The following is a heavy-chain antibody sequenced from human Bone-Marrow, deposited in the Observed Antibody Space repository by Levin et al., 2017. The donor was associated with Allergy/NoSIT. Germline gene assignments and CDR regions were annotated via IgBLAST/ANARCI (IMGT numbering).Heavy chain of an antibody. CDR3: ARNDDMYRTAVGWFDP. CDR1: GFTFSNYA. D-gene: IGHD3-9*01. Sequence: GGSLRLSCAASGFTFSNYAVHWVRQAPGKGLEWVAVISYDGSTKYYADSVKGRSTISRDNSENTVYLQMNSLRAEDTAVYYCARNDDMYRTAVGWFDPWGQGTLVTVSS. CDR2: ISYDGSTK. V-gene: IGHV3-30-3*01. J-gene: IGHJ5*02.